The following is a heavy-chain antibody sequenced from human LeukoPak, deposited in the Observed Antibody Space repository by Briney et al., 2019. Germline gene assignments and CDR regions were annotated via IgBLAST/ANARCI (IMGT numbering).Heavy chain of an antibody. D-gene: IGHD4-23*01. J-gene: IGHJ4*02. V-gene: IGHV3-7*01. CDR3: AKGGYGGNSFDY. Sequence: SGGSLRLSCAASGFTFSTYWMNWVRQAPGKGLEWVANIKQDGSVKYYVDSVKGRFTISRDNAKNSLYLQMNSLRTEDTAVYYCAKGGYGGNSFDYWGQGTLVTVSS. CDR1: GFTFSTYW. CDR2: IKQDGSVK.